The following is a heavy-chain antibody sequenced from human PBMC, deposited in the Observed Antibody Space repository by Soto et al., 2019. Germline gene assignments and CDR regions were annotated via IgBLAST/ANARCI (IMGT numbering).Heavy chain of an antibody. CDR1: GGTFSSYA. Sequence: QVQLVQSGAEVKKPGSSVKVSCKASGGTFSSYAITWVRQAPGQGLEWMGGIIPIFGTANYAQKFQARVTSTADESTTTAYMELSSLRSEDTAVYYCARDRGTSSVYYPYWFDPWGQGTLVTVSS. D-gene: IGHD3-22*01. CDR2: IIPIFGTA. V-gene: IGHV1-69*12. CDR3: ARDRGTSSVYYPYWFDP. J-gene: IGHJ5*02.